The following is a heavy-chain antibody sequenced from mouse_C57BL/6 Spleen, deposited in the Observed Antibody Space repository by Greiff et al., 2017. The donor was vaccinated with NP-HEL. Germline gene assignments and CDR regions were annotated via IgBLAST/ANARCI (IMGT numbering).Heavy chain of an antibody. D-gene: IGHD2-1*01. Sequence: QVQLKESGPGLVAPSQSLSITCTVSGFSLTSYGVDWVRQSPGKGLEWLGVIWGVGSTNYNSALKSRLSISKDNSKSQVFLKMNSLQTDDTAMYYCASDHYGNGGWFAYWGQGTLVTVSA. CDR3: ASDHYGNGGWFAY. V-gene: IGHV2-6*01. CDR1: GFSLTSYG. CDR2: IWGVGST. J-gene: IGHJ3*01.